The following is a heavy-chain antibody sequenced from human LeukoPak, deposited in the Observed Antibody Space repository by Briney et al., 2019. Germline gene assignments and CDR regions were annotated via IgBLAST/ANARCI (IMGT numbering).Heavy chain of an antibody. CDR1: GFTFSSHW. D-gene: IGHD5-12*01. V-gene: IGHV3-7*01. CDR3: ARDRRYGGYVTVFDY. CDR2: IKQDGSEK. J-gene: IGHJ4*02. Sequence: PGGSLRLSCAASGFTFSSHWMSWVRQAPGKGLEWVANIKQDGSEKYYVDSVKGRFTISRDNAKNSLYLQMNSLRAEDTAVYYCARDRRYGGYVTVFDYWGQGTLVTVSS.